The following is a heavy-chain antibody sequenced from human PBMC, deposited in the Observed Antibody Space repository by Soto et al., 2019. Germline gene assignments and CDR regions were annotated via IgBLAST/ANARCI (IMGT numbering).Heavy chain of an antibody. V-gene: IGHV5-51*01. D-gene: IGHD6-13*01. J-gene: IGHJ4*02. Sequence: LKISCQCSGYTFSNFWIAWVRQLPGKGLEWMGIIYPGDYETRYSPSFHGKVTISADRSIGIAYLQWSSLEASDSAFYFCARSPRSSPYFDYWGQGALVTVSS. CDR1: GYTFSNFW. CDR2: IYPGDYET. CDR3: ARSPRSSPYFDY.